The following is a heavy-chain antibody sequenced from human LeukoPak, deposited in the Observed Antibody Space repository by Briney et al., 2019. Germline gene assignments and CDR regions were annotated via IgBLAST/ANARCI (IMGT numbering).Heavy chain of an antibody. J-gene: IGHJ4*02. Sequence: GESLRLSCVASGFTFSSYGMSWVRQAPGKGLEWVSTISFSGSSTYYADSVKGRFTISRDNSKNTLYLQMNSLRAEDTAVYYCTKGTAWGYYDSSGYDYWGQGTLVTVSS. CDR2: ISFSGSST. CDR1: GFTFSSYG. CDR3: TKGTAWGYYDSSGYDY. D-gene: IGHD3-22*01. V-gene: IGHV3-23*01.